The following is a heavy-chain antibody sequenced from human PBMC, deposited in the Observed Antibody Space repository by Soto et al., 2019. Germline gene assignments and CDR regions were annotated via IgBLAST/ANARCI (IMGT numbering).Heavy chain of an antibody. J-gene: IGHJ4*02. V-gene: IGHV4-59*01. CDR1: GGSISPYY. CDR2: VYYSGTT. CDR3: ARERPLYDFWSGFYDY. D-gene: IGHD3-3*01. Sequence: SETLSLTCTVSGGSISPYYWSWIRQPPGKGLEWIGFVYYSGTTNYNPSLKSRVTISVDTSKNQFSLKLISVTAADTAVYFCARERPLYDFWSGFYDYWGQGTLVPVSS.